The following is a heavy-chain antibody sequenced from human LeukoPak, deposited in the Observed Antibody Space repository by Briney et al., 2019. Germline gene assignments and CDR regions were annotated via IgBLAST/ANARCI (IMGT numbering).Heavy chain of an antibody. CDR3: VYYTIYGVVRWFDP. Sequence: PGGSLRLSCATSGFSFGSYAMSWVRQAPGEGLEWVSSISGSSDNIFYADSVKGRFTISRDYSTNTLHLEMRGLRTEDTAVYYCVYYTIYGVVRWFDPWGQGTLVTVSS. V-gene: IGHV3-23*01. CDR2: ISGSSDNI. J-gene: IGHJ5*02. D-gene: IGHD3-3*01. CDR1: GFSFGSYA.